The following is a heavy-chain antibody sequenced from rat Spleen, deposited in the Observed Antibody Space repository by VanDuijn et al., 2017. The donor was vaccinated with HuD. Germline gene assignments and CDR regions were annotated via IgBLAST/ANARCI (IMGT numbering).Heavy chain of an antibody. CDR2: ITNTGGST. CDR3: TRRYWYFDF. CDR1: GFTFSNYY. J-gene: IGHJ1*01. Sequence: EVQLVESGGGLVQPGRSLKLSCAASGFTFSNYYMAWVRQAPTKGLEWVAYITNTGGSTYYPDSVKGRFTISRDNAKSTLYLQMNSMRSEDTATYYCTRRYWYFDFWGPGTMVTVSS. V-gene: IGHV5-27*01.